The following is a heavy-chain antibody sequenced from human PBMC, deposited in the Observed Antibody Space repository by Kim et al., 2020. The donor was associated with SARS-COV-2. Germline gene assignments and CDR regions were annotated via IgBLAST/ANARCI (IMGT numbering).Heavy chain of an antibody. CDR1: GFTFSSYG. CDR3: AKESGSGSYYVWTYYYYGMDV. CDR2: ISYDGSNK. D-gene: IGHD3-10*01. J-gene: IGHJ6*02. Sequence: GGSLRLSCAASGFTFSSYGMHWVRQAPGKGLEWVAVISYDGSNKYYADSVKGRFTISRDNSKNTLYLQMNSLRAEDTAVYYCAKESGSGSYYVWTYYYYGMDVWGQGTTVTVSS. V-gene: IGHV3-30*18.